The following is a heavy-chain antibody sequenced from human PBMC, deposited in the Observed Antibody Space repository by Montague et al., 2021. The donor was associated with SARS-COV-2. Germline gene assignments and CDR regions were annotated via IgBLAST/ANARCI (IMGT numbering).Heavy chain of an antibody. Sequence: SETLSLTCAVSGASISSSNWWSWVRQPPGQGLDWIGEIYHSGSTNYNPSLKSRVTISVDKSKNQFSLKLSSVTAADTAVYYCASRGAGWFGSNHERLHYWGQGTMVTVSS. CDR3: ASRGAGWFGSNHERLHY. J-gene: IGHJ4*02. D-gene: IGHD3-10*01. CDR1: GASISSSNW. CDR2: IYHSGST. V-gene: IGHV4-4*02.